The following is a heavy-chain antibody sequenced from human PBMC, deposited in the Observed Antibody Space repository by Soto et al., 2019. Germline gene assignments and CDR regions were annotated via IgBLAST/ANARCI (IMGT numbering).Heavy chain of an antibody. CDR3: ARTRIAAARNYYYYYGMDV. J-gene: IGHJ6*02. V-gene: IGHV1-69*13. CDR2: IIPIFGTA. D-gene: IGHD6-13*01. Sequence: SVKVSCKASGGTFSSYAISWVRQAPGQGLEWMGGIIPIFGTANYAQKFQGRVTITADESTSTAYMELSSLRSEDTAVYYCARTRIAAARNYYYYYGMDVWGQGTTVTSP. CDR1: GGTFSSYA.